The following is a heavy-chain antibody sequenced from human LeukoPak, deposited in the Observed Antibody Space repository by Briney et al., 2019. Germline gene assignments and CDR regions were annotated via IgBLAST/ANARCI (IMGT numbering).Heavy chain of an antibody. CDR3: ARDRGYGVDTFDY. Sequence: ASVKVSCKSSGYSFTTYGVSWVRQAPGQGLEWMGWIGPHNGDTNYAQRFEGRVTMTTDTSTSTVYMEVTSLTSDDTAVYYCARDRGYGVDTFDYWCQGTLVIVSS. D-gene: IGHD5/OR15-5a*01. J-gene: IGHJ4*02. CDR1: GYSFTTYG. CDR2: IGPHNGDT. V-gene: IGHV1-18*04.